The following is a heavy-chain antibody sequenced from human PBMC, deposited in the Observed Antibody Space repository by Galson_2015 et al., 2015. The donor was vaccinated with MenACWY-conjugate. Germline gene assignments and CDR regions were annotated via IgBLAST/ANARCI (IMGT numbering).Heavy chain of an antibody. V-gene: IGHV1-2*06. CDR3: ARDQRDPMVALANYFDF. Sequence: SVKVSCKASGYTFTGYYMHWLRQTPGQGFEWMGRINTNDGGAKFAQKFQGRVIMTKDASTNTVYMELLSLKSDDTAVYFCARDQRDPMVALANYFDFWGQGTLVTVSS. D-gene: IGHD6-19*01. CDR2: INTNDGGA. J-gene: IGHJ4*02. CDR1: GYTFTGYY.